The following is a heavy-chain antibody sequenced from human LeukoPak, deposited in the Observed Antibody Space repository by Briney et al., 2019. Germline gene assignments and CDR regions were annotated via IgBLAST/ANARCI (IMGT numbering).Heavy chain of an antibody. CDR3: ARDEIGGSNWFDP. D-gene: IGHD3-10*01. CDR1: GYIFTGYY. J-gene: IGHJ5*02. Sequence: ASVKVSCKTSGYIFTGYYIHWVRQAPGQGLEWMGWINPNTGDTNFTQKFQGRVTMTRDKSITTAYMDLSWLKSDDTAVYYCARDEIGGSNWFDPWGQGTLVTVSS. CDR2: INPNTGDT. V-gene: IGHV1-2*02.